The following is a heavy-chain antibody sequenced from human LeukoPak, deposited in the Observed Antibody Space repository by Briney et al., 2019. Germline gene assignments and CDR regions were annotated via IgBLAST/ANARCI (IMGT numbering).Heavy chain of an antibody. D-gene: IGHD1-26*01. CDR3: AREAGATSFDAFDI. V-gene: IGHV4-59*12. Sequence: NTSETLSLTCTVSGGSISSYYWSWIRQPPGKGLEWIGYIYYSGSTNYNPSLKSRVTMSVDTSKNQFSLKLSSVTAADTAVYYCAREAGATSFDAFDIWGQGTMVTVSS. CDR1: GGSISSYY. CDR2: IYYSGST. J-gene: IGHJ3*02.